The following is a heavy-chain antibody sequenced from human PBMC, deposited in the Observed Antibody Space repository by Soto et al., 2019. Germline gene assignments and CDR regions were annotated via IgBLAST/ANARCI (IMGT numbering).Heavy chain of an antibody. Sequence: GASVKVSCKASGYSFTTYGIFWVRQAPGQGLEWMGWISPYNGKTNYAQNLQGRVSMTTDTSTTTAYMELRSLRSDDTAIYYCARDHWDYDSSAYQLQFWGQGTLVTVSS. J-gene: IGHJ4*02. D-gene: IGHD3-22*01. CDR3: ARDHWDYDSSAYQLQF. CDR2: ISPYNGKT. V-gene: IGHV1-18*01. CDR1: GYSFTTYG.